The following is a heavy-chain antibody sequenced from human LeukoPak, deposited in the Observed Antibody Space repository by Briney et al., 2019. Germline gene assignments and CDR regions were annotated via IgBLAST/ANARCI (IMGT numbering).Heavy chain of an antibody. CDR2: IYYSGST. CDR3: ARRVSYRNCFDP. D-gene: IGHD1-26*01. Sequence: SETLSLTCTVSGDSISSGNYYWGWIRQPPGKGLEWIGSIYYSGSTYYNPSLKSRVTIPVDTSKNQFSLKLSSVTAADTAVYYCARRVSYRNCFDPWGQGTLVTVSS. V-gene: IGHV4-39*01. J-gene: IGHJ5*02. CDR1: GDSISSGNYY.